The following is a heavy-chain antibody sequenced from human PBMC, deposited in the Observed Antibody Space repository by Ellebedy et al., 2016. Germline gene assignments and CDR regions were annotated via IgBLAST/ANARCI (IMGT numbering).Heavy chain of an antibody. V-gene: IGHV3-7*03. D-gene: IGHD1-7*01. CDR1: GFTFSSYW. CDR2: IKQDGSEK. J-gene: IGHJ6*02. CDR3: ARDTGGFGYNWNYVPYYYGMDV. Sequence: GESLKISCAASGFTFSSYWMSWVRQAPGKGLEWVANIKQDGSEKYYVDSVKGRFTISRDNAKNSLYLQMNSLRAEDTAVYYCARDTGGFGYNWNYVPYYYGMDVWGQGTTVTVSS.